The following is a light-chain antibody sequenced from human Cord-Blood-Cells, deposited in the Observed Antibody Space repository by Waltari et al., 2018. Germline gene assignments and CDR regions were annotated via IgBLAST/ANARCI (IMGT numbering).Light chain of an antibody. V-gene: IGLV2-8*01. CDR3: SSYAGSNNVV. J-gene: IGLJ2*01. CDR2: EVS. CDR1: SRDVGGYNY. Sequence: QSALTQPPSASGSPGQSVTISCPGTSRDVGGYNYVSWYQQHPGKAPKLMNYEVSKRPSGVPDRFSGSKSGNTASLTVSGLQAEDEADYYCSSYAGSNNVVFGGGTKLTVL.